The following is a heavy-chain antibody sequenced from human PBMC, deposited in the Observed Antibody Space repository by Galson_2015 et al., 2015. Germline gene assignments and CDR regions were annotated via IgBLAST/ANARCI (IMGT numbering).Heavy chain of an antibody. CDR1: GFTVSSNY. V-gene: IGHV3-53*01. J-gene: IGHJ6*02. CDR3: ARDRGGSYYGDWGRYYYYGMDV. D-gene: IGHD4-17*01. CDR2: IYSGGST. Sequence: SLRLSCAASGFTVSSNYMSWVRQAPGKGLEWVSVIYSGGSTYYADSVKGRFTISRDNSKNTLYLQMNSLRAEDTAVYYCARDRGGSYYGDWGRYYYYGMDVWGQGTTVTVSS.